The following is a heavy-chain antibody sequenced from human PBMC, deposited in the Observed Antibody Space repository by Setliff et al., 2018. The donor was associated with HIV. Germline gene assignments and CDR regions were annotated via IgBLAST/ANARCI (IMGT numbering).Heavy chain of an antibody. V-gene: IGHV1-69*13. CDR3: ARAAVAGLDPYYYYYYMDV. CDR1: GGTFSSYA. Sequence: GASVKVSCKASGGTFSSYAISWVRQAPGQGLEWMGGIIPIFGTANYAQKFQGRVTITADESTSTAYMELSSLRSEDTAVYYCARAAVAGLDPYYYYYYMDVWGKGTTVTVSS. D-gene: IGHD6-19*01. CDR2: IIPIFGTA. J-gene: IGHJ6*03.